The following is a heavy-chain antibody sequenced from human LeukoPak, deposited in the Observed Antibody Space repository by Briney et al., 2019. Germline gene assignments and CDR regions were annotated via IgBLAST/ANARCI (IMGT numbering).Heavy chain of an antibody. V-gene: IGHV4-38-2*02. Sequence: SETLSLTCTVSDYSISSGYGYYWGWIRQPPGKGLEWIGNIYHSGITYYNHFNSSLKSRVTISVDTSKNQFSLKLSSVIAADMAVYYCARDPGTMLRGSRRGYDGNYYYMDVWGKGTTVTISS. CDR2: IYHSGIT. D-gene: IGHD3-10*01. CDR3: ARDPGTMLRGSRRGYDGNYYYMDV. J-gene: IGHJ6*03. CDR1: DYSISSGYGYY.